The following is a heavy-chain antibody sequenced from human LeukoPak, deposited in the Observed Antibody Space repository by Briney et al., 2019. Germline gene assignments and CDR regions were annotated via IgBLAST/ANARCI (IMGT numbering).Heavy chain of an antibody. D-gene: IGHD3-16*02. CDR1: GFTFSSYA. CDR3: AKILRLGELSPFDY. Sequence: GGSLRLSCAASGFTFSSYAMSWVRQAPGKGLEWVTAISGSGGSTYYADSVKGRFTISRDNSKNTLHLQMNSLRAKDTAVYYCAKILRLGELSPFDYWGQGTLVTVSS. J-gene: IGHJ4*02. CDR2: ISGSGGST. V-gene: IGHV3-23*01.